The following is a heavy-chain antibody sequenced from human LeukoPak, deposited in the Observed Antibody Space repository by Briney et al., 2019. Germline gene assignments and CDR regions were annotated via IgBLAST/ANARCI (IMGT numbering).Heavy chain of an antibody. J-gene: IGHJ3*02. CDR3: ARDPSGYSSGWRNDAFDI. CDR2: TYYRSKWYN. V-gene: IGHV6-1*01. CDR1: GDSVSSNSAS. Sequence: SPTLSLTFAISGDSVSSNSASWNWIRQSPSGDLEWLGRTYYRSKWYNDYAVSVKSRMTINPDTSENQFSLQLNSVTPEDTAVYYCARDPSGYSSGWRNDAFDIWGQGTMVTVSS. D-gene: IGHD6-19*01.